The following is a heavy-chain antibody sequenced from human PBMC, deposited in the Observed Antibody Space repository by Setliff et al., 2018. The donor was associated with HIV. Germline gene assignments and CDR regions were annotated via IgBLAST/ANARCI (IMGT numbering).Heavy chain of an antibody. V-gene: IGHV4-59*11. CDR2: IFYSGST. CDR3: ARRVAATVVNAAGWYFDL. J-gene: IGHJ2*01. CDR1: GGSISSHY. Sequence: SETLSLTCTVSGGSISSHYWSWIRQPPGKGLEWIGYIFYSGSTNYNPSLKSRVTISVDTSKNQFSLKLSSVTAADTAVYYCARRVAATVVNAAGWYFDLWGRGTLVTVSS. D-gene: IGHD4-17*01.